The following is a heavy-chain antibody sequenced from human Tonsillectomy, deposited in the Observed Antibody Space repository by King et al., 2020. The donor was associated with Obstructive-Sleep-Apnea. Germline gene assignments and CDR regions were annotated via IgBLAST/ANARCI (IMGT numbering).Heavy chain of an antibody. J-gene: IGHJ1*01. V-gene: IGHV3-7*03. CDR2: IKQDGSDK. CDR3: AREAKRAWYEQQEYFQH. CDR1: GFTFNTYW. D-gene: IGHD6-19*01. Sequence: VQLVESGGGLVQPGGSLRLSCAASGFTFNTYWMSWVRQAPGKGLEWVANIKQDGSDKYYVDSVKGRFTISRDNAKHSLYLQMNSLRAEATAVYYCAREAKRAWYEQQEYFQHWGQATLVTVSS.